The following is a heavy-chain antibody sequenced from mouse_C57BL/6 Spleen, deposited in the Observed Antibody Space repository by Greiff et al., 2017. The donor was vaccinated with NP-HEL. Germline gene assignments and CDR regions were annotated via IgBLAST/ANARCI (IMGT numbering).Heavy chain of an antibody. CDR2: IYPSDSET. CDR1: GYTFTSYW. Sequence: QVQLQQPGAELVRPGSSVKLSCKASGYTFTSYWMDWVKQRPGQGLEWIGNIYPSDSETHYNQKFKDKATLTVDKSSSTAYMQLSSLTSEDSAVYYCARNDNYGSSYAMDYWGQGTSVTGSS. CDR3: ARNDNYGSSYAMDY. D-gene: IGHD1-1*01. J-gene: IGHJ4*01. V-gene: IGHV1-61*01.